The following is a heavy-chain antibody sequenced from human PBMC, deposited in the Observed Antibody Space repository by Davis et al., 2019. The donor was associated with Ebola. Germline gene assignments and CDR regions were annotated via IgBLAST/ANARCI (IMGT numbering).Heavy chain of an antibody. V-gene: IGHV4-38-2*02. Sequence: MPSETLSLTCTVSGYSIGRGFTWGWIRQPPGKGLEWIGSIYHSGVSNYNPSLKSRVTISLDTSKNQFSLKLTSVTATDTAMYYCARAQGYGSGSQGSYYYYYYGMDVWGKGTTVTVSS. CDR1: GYSIGRGFT. D-gene: IGHD3-10*01. CDR2: IYHSGVS. J-gene: IGHJ6*04. CDR3: ARAQGYGSGSQGSYYYYYYGMDV.